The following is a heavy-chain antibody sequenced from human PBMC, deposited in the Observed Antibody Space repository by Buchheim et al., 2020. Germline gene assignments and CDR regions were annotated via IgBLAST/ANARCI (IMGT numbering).Heavy chain of an antibody. V-gene: IGHV3-30-3*01. CDR3: ARGGRRYFDY. CDR1: GFTFSSYA. Sequence: QVQLVESGGGVVQPGRSLRLSCAASGFTFSSYAMHWVRQAPGKGLEWVAVISYDGSNKYYADSVKGRFTISRDNAKNSLYLQMNSLRAEDTAVYYCARGGRRYFDYWGQGTL. D-gene: IGHD2-15*01. J-gene: IGHJ4*02. CDR2: ISYDGSNK.